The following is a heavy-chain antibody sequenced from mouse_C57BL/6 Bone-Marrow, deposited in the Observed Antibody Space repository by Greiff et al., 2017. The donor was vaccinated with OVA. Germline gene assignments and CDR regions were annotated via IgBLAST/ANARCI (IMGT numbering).Heavy chain of an antibody. V-gene: IGHV1-69*01. CDR2: IDPSGSYT. CDR3: ARGDNWDWYCDV. D-gene: IGHD4-1*01. Sequence: QVQLQQPGAELVMPGASVKLSCKASGYTFTSYWMHWVQQRPGHGLEWIGDIDPSGSYTNYKHKFKGKSTLTVDKSSSTAYMQLSSLTSEDSAVYYCARGDNWDWYCDVWGTGTTVTVSA. CDR1: GYTFTSYW. J-gene: IGHJ1*03.